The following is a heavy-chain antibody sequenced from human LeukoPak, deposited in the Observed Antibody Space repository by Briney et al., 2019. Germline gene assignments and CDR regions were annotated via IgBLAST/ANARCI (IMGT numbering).Heavy chain of an antibody. CDR3: ATTWIQLWSFDC. Sequence: ASVKVSCKVSGYTLTELSMHWVRQAPGKGLEWMGGFDPEDGETIYAQKFQGRVTMTEDTSTDTAYMELSSLRSEDTAVYYCATTWIQLWSFDCWGQGTLVTVSS. CDR2: FDPEDGET. CDR1: GYTLTELS. J-gene: IGHJ4*02. V-gene: IGHV1-24*01. D-gene: IGHD5-18*01.